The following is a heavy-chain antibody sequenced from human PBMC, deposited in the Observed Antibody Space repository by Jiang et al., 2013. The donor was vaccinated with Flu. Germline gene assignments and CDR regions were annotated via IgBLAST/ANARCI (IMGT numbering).Heavy chain of an antibody. CDR1: GGSISSYY. CDR2: IYSSGST. D-gene: IGHD5-18*01. J-gene: IGHJ4*02. Sequence: PGLVKPSETLSLSCTVSGGSISSYYWSWIRQPPGKGLEWIGYIYSSGSTNYNPSLKSRVTMSVDTSKNQFSLKLSSVTAADTAVYYCARGGGVTATARGYFDYWGQGTLVTVSS. V-gene: IGHV4-59*01. CDR3: ARGGGVTATARGYFDY.